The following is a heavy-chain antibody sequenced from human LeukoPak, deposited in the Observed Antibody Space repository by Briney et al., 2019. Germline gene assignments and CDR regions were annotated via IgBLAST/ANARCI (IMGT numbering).Heavy chain of an antibody. CDR3: ARDPGERYSSSSGYLDY. V-gene: IGHV3-23*01. D-gene: IGHD6-6*01. CDR1: GFTFSGSA. J-gene: IGHJ4*02. CDR2: ISGRGASK. Sequence: GGSLRLSCAASGFTFSGSALHWVRQASGKGLEWVSGISGRGASKYYADSVKGRFTISRDNAKNTLYLQMNSLRAEDTAVYYCARDPGERYSSSSGYLDYWGQGTLVTVSS.